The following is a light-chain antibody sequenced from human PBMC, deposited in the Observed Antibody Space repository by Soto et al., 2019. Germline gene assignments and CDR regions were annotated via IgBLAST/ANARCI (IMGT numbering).Light chain of an antibody. CDR2: ETN. CDR3: GTWDTSLTVIL. V-gene: IGLV1-51*01. CDR1: SSNIGKNY. J-gene: IGLJ2*01. Sequence: QSVLTQPPLVSAASGQKVTISCSGGSSNIGKNYVSWYQQFPGTAPKLLIYETNKRPSGIPARFSGSKSGTSATLGISGLETGDEAHYYCGTWDTSLTVILFGGGTKLTVL.